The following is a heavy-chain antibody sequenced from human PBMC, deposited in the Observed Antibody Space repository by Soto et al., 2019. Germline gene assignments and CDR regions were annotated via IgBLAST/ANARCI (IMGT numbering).Heavy chain of an antibody. CDR1: GGTFSSYA. D-gene: IGHD3-22*01. Sequence: QVQLVQSGAEVKKPGSSVKVSCKASGGTFSSYAISWVRQAPGQGLEWMGGIIPIFGTANYAQKFQGRVTMTADKSTSIAYMERSSLRSEDTDVYYCGSVREWSSGYYYALGYWGQGTMVTVSS. J-gene: IGHJ4*02. V-gene: IGHV1-69*06. CDR2: IIPIFGTA. CDR3: GSVREWSSGYYYALGY.